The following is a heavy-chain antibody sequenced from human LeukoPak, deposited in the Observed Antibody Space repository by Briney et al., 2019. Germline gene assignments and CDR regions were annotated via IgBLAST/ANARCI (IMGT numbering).Heavy chain of an antibody. D-gene: IGHD2/OR15-2a*01. CDR2: IWYDGSNE. J-gene: IGHJ4*02. CDR3: ARDRVLSYFDY. CDR1: GFTFGNYG. V-gene: IGHV3-33*01. Sequence: GGSLRLSCAPSGFTFGNYGMHWVRQAPGKGLEWVAVIWYDGSNEYYADSVKGRFTISRDNSKNTLYLQMDSLRAEDTAVYYCARDRVLSYFDYWGQGTLVTVSS.